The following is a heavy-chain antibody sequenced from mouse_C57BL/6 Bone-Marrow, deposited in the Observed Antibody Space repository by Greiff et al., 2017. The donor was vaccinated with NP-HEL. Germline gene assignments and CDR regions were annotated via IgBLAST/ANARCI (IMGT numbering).Heavy chain of an antibody. CDR2: ISDGGSYT. CDR1: GFTFSSYA. CDR3: AREPPYYYGSSLFAY. D-gene: IGHD1-1*01. Sequence: VQLKESGGGLVKPGGSLKLSCAASGFTFSSYAMSWVRQTPEKRLEWVATISDGGSYTYYPDNVKGRFTISRDNAKNNLYLQMSHLKSEDTAMYYCAREPPYYYGSSLFAYWGQGTLVTVSA. J-gene: IGHJ3*01. V-gene: IGHV5-4*01.